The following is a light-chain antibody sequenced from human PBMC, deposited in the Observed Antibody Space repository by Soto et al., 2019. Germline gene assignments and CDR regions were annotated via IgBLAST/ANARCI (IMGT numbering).Light chain of an antibody. CDR1: QNILYNSYNKNY. CDR2: WAS. Sequence: DIVMTQSPDSLAVSLGERATINCKSSQNILYNSYNKNYLAWYQQRPGQPPKLLISWASTRESGVPDRFSGSGSGTDFTLTISSLQAEDVAVYYCQQYYSRPPTFGQGTKVDI. J-gene: IGKJ1*01. V-gene: IGKV4-1*01. CDR3: QQYYSRPPT.